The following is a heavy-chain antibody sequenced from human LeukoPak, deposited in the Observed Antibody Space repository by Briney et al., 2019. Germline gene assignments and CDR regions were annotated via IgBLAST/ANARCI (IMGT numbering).Heavy chain of an antibody. Sequence: PGGSLRLSCAASGFTFNNYAMSWVRQAPGKGLEWVSAITGSGGTTFYADSVKGRFTISRENSKNTLYLQMNSLRAEDTAVYYCAKWGDYVILTGYYDSDYWGQGTPVTVSS. D-gene: IGHD3-9*01. CDR1: GFTFNNYA. V-gene: IGHV3-23*01. J-gene: IGHJ4*02. CDR3: AKWGDYVILTGYYDSDY. CDR2: ITGSGGTT.